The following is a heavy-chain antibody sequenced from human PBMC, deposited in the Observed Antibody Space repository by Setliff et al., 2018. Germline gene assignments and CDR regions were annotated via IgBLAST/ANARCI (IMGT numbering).Heavy chain of an antibody. CDR3: ARVRKGYSGYDFGDY. D-gene: IGHD5-12*01. V-gene: IGHV4-59*11. J-gene: IGHJ4*02. CDR1: GGSISSHY. Sequence: SETLSLTCTVSGGSISSHYWSWIRQPPGKGLEWIGSIYYSGSTNYNPSLKSRVTISLDTSRNQFSLKLRSVTAADTAVYYYARVRKGYSGYDFGDYWGQGTLVTV. CDR2: IYYSGST.